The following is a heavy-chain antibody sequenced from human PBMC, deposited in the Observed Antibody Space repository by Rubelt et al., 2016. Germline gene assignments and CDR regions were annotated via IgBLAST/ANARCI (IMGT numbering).Heavy chain of an antibody. V-gene: IGHV4-34*01. CDR1: GVFFNGSY. J-gene: IGHJ4*01. CDR3: ARGTYSPYFHY. CDR2: INHEGSP. D-gene: IGHD3-16*01. Sequence: QVQLHQWGAGLLKPSETLSLSCAGFGVFFNGSYVSWVRQAPGKGLEWIGEINHEGSPNYNPSLKSRVTMSIDTSKNQLSLELTSVTAADTAGYYCARGTYSPYFHYWGHGILVTVSS.